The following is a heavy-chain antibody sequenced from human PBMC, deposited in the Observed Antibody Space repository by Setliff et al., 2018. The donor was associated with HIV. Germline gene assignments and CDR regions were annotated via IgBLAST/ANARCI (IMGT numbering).Heavy chain of an antibody. Sequence: SGPTLVNPTQTLTLTCTFSGFLLSTSGMRVSWIRQPPGKALEWLARIDWDDDKFYNTSLKTRLTISKDTSKNQVVLTMTNMDPVDTATYYCARFYSNYAAFDSWGQGTLVTVSS. J-gene: IGHJ4*02. CDR3: ARFYSNYAAFDS. CDR1: GFLLSTSGMR. CDR2: IDWDDDK. V-gene: IGHV2-70*04. D-gene: IGHD4-4*01.